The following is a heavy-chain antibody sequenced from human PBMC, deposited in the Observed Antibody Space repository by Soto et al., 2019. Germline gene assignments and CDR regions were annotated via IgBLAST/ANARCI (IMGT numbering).Heavy chain of an antibody. CDR1: GFTFSSYS. Sequence: GGSLILSCAASGFTFSSYSMYWVRQAPGKGLEWVAIISYHGSSNSYAESVKGRFTISRDNSKNTLYLQMNSLRAEDTAVYYCARSSDKSRFSSAFDIWGQGTMVTVSS. CDR3: ARSSDKSRFSSAFDI. J-gene: IGHJ3*02. D-gene: IGHD3-3*01. V-gene: IGHV3-30-3*01. CDR2: ISYHGSSN.